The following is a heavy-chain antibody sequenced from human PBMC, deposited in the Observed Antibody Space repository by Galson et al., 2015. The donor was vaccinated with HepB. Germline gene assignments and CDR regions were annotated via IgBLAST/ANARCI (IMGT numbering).Heavy chain of an antibody. D-gene: IGHD6-19*01. CDR2: ITPSGDNT. V-gene: IGHV3-23*01. J-gene: IGHJ4*02. Sequence: LRLSCAASGFTFSYYAMSWVRQAPGKGLEWISAITPSGDNTYSADSMKGRFFIPRDNSQNTLFLQMNNLRADDTAMYFCAKVFPEKTDGWYRQALYFFDSWGQGTRVTVSS. CDR1: GFTFSYYA. CDR3: AKVFPEKTDGWYRQALYFFDS.